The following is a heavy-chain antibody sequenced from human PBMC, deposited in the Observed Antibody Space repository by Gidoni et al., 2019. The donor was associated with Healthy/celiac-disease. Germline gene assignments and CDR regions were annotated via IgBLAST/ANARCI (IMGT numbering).Heavy chain of an antibody. CDR2: IYYSGST. D-gene: IGHD1-7*01. J-gene: IGHJ4*02. Sequence: QVQLQEPGPGLVKPSETLSLTCTVSGGSISSYYWGWIRQPPGKGLEWIGYIYYSGSTNYNPSLKSRVTISVDTSKNQFSLKLSSVTAADTAVYYCARFQVELRGSLMEYYFDYWGQGTLVTVSS. CDR1: GGSISSYY. V-gene: IGHV4-59*01. CDR3: ARFQVELRGSLMEYYFDY.